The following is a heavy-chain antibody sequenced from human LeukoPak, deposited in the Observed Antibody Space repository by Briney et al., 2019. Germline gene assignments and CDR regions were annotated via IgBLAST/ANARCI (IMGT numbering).Heavy chain of an antibody. CDR2: ISYDGSNK. D-gene: IGHD6-19*01. CDR3: ARDSLTYSSGWYNWFDP. CDR1: GFTFSSYG. Sequence: GGSLRLSCAASGFTFSSYGMHWVRQAPGKGLEWVAVISYDGSNKYYADSVKGRFTISRDNSKNTLYLQMNSLRAEDTAVYYCARDSLTYSSGWYNWFDPWGQGTLVTVSS. J-gene: IGHJ5*02. V-gene: IGHV3-30*03.